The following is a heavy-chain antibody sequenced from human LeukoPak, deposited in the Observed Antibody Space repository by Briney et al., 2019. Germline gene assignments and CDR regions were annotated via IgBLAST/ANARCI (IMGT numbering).Heavy chain of an antibody. V-gene: IGHV1-8*03. CDR2: MNPNTGNT. CDR3: ARGGTGTTGYWFDP. CDR1: GYTFTSYD. J-gene: IGHJ5*02. D-gene: IGHD1-7*01. Sequence: ASVKVSCKASGYTFTSYDINWVRQASGQGLEWMGWMNPNTGNTGYAQKFQGRVTITRNTSISTAYMELSSLRSEDTAVYYCARGGTGTTGYWFDPWGQGTLVTVSS.